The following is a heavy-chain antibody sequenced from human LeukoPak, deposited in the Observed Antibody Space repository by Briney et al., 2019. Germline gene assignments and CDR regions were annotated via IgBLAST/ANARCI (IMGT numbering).Heavy chain of an antibody. Sequence: PGGSLRLSCGASGFIFTRYVMNGVPQSPGKGLEGVTCISGSGFSTFYADSVKGRFTISRDNAKNSLYLQMNSLRVEDTALYYCARDDYGSGSWNDYWGQGTLVTVSS. V-gene: IGHV3-23*01. CDR2: ISGSGFST. D-gene: IGHD3-10*01. J-gene: IGHJ4*02. CDR3: ARDDYGSGSWNDY. CDR1: GFIFTRYV.